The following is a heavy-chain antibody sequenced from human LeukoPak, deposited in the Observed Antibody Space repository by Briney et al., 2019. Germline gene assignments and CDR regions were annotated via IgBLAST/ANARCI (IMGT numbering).Heavy chain of an antibody. J-gene: IGHJ4*02. CDR1: GFTFSSYA. CDR3: ARDHGGGTFDFGY. CDR2: ISGSGGST. Sequence: PGGSLRLSCAASGFTFSSYAMSWVRQAPGKGLEWVSAISGSGGSTYYADSVKGRFTISKDNAKNTLYLQMSSLRAEDTAVYYCARDHGGGTFDFGYWGQGTLVTVSS. D-gene: IGHD1-26*01. V-gene: IGHV3-23*01.